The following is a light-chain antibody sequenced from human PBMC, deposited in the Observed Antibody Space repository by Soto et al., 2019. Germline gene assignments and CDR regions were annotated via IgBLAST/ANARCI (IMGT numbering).Light chain of an antibody. V-gene: IGLV2-8*01. CDR3: SSFAGSNNFPYV. J-gene: IGLJ1*01. CDR2: EIN. Sequence: QSALTQPPSASGSPGQSVTISCTGTSSDVGAYDYVSWYQQHPGKAPKLMIYEINKRPSGVPDRFSGSKSGNTASLTVSGLQAEDEADYYCSSFAGSNNFPYVFGTGTKLTLL. CDR1: SSDVGAYDY.